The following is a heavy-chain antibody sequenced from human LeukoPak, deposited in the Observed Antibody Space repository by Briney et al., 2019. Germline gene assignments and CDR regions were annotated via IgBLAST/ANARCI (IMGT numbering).Heavy chain of an antibody. Sequence: GGPLRLSCAASGFTFSSYSMNWVRQAPGKGLEWVSYISSSSSTIYYADSVKGRFTISRDNAKNSLYLQMNSLRAEDTAVYYCAGDYGYFYFDYWGQGTLVTVSS. J-gene: IGHJ4*02. V-gene: IGHV3-48*01. CDR3: AGDYGYFYFDY. CDR1: GFTFSSYS. D-gene: IGHD5-18*01. CDR2: ISSSSSTI.